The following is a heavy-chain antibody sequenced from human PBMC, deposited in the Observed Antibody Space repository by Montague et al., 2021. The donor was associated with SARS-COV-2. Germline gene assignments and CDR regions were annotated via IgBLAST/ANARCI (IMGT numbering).Heavy chain of an antibody. CDR3: AAQLLSQLDY. D-gene: IGHD2-2*01. V-gene: IGHV3-30-3*01. Sequence: FRRLSCAASGFPFSSYAMHWVRQAPGKGLEWVAVISYDGSNKYYADSVKGRFTISRDNSKNTLYLQMNSLRAEDTAVYYCAAQLLSQLDYWGQGTLVTVSS. J-gene: IGHJ4*02. CDR1: GFPFSSYA. CDR2: ISYDGSNK.